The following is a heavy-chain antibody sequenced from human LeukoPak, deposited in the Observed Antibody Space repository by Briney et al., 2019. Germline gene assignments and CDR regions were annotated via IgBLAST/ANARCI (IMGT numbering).Heavy chain of an antibody. J-gene: IGHJ6*04. CDR3: XXXXXXXXXXXXXXXXDV. CDR1: XX. CDR2: IYYSGST. Sequence: XXWGWIRRPPXKGXXXIGYIYYSGSTNYNPSLXSRVTISVDXXKNRVYLKMRSVTEADTAVYYXXXXXXXXXXXXXXXXXDVWGXXXXVTVSS. V-gene: IGHV4-61*05.